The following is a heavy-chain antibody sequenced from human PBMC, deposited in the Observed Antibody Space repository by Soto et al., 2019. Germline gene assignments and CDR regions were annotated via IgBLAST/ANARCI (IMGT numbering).Heavy chain of an antibody. V-gene: IGHV1-69*02. CDR3: ARVRDGYRSHFDS. J-gene: IGHJ4*02. D-gene: IGHD5-12*01. Sequence: GASVKVSCKASGGTFSSYTISWVRQAPGQGLEWMGRIIPILGIANYAQKFQGRVTITADKSTSTAYMELSSLRSEDTAVYYCARVRDGYRSHFDSWGQGTLVPVSS. CDR2: IIPILGIA. CDR1: GGTFSSYT.